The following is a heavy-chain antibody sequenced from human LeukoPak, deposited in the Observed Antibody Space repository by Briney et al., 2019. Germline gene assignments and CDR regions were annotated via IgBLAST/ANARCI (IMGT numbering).Heavy chain of an antibody. V-gene: IGHV1-2*02. D-gene: IGHD1-26*01. Sequence: GTSVKVSCKASGYTFTGYYMHWVRQAPGQRLEWMGWINPNSGGTNYAQKFQGRVTMTRDTSISTAYMELSRLRSDDTAVYYCARVGSGSLYDAFDIWGQGTMVTVSS. CDR3: ARVGSGSLYDAFDI. CDR2: INPNSGGT. CDR1: GYTFTGYY. J-gene: IGHJ3*02.